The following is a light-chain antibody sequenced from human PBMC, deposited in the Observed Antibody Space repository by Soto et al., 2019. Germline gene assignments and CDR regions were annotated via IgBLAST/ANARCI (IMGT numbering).Light chain of an antibody. CDR2: GAS. CDR3: QQYAGSRT. J-gene: IGKJ1*01. CDR1: QSVINNY. Sequence: EIVLTQSPGTLSLSPGERATLSCRSSQSVINNYLAWYQQKPGQAPRLLIYGASSRATGIPDRFSGSGSGTDFTLTISRLEPEDFAVYYCQQYAGSRTFGQGTK. V-gene: IGKV3-20*01.